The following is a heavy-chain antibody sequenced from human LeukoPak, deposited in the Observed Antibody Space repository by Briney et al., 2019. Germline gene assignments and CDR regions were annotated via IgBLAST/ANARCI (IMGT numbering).Heavy chain of an antibody. CDR2: IYYSGST. Sequence: SQTLSLTCTVSGDSISSGGYYWSWIRQHPGKGLEWIGYIYYSGSTYYNPSLKSRVTISVDTSKNQFSLKLSSVTAADTAVYYCARERIAAAGTVFDYWGQGTLVTVSS. V-gene: IGHV4-31*03. D-gene: IGHD6-13*01. J-gene: IGHJ4*02. CDR3: ARERIAAAGTVFDY. CDR1: GDSISSGGYY.